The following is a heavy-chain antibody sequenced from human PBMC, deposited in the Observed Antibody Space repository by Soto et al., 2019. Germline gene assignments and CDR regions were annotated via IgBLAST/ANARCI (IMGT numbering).Heavy chain of an antibody. V-gene: IGHV1-69*06. J-gene: IGHJ5*02. CDR2: IIPIFGTA. D-gene: IGHD6-19*01. CDR3: ARVHGDNSDIPPSYNWFDP. CDR1: GGTFSSYA. Sequence: GASVKVSCKASGGTFSSYAISWVRQAPGQGLEWMGGIIPIFGTANYAQKFQGRVTITADKSTSTAYMELSSLRSEDTAVYYCARVHGDNSDIPPSYNWFDPWGQGTLVTVSS.